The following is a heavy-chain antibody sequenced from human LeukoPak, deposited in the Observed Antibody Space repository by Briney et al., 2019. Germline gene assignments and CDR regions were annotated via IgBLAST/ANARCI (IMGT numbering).Heavy chain of an antibody. D-gene: IGHD1-1*01. V-gene: IGHV3-7*01. CDR2: INKDGSEK. Sequence: PGGSLRLSCTASGLTFSNYWMTWVRQAPGKGLEWVATINKDGSEKHYVDSVRGRFTISRDNAKNSVFLQMNSLRVEDTAVYYCTNTLATSGYWGQGTLVTVSS. CDR1: GLTFSNYW. CDR3: TNTLATSGY. J-gene: IGHJ4*02.